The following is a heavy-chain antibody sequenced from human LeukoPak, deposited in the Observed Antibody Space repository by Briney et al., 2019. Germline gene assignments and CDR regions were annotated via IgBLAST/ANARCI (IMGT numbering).Heavy chain of an antibody. D-gene: IGHD2-15*01. Sequence: SETLSLTCTVSGGSINSYYWSWIRQPPGKGLEWIGYIYYSGSTNYNASLKSRVTISVDTSKNQFSLKLNSVTAADTAVYYCARHGCSGGGCPFQHWGQGTPVTVSS. CDR3: ARHGCSGGGCPFQH. CDR1: GGSINSYY. J-gene: IGHJ1*01. V-gene: IGHV4-59*08. CDR2: IYYSGST.